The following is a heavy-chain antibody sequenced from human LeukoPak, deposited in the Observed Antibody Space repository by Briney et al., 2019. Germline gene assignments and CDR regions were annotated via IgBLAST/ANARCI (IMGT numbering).Heavy chain of an antibody. D-gene: IGHD3-22*01. CDR3: ARIFDSSGYYYPGSLDY. J-gene: IGHJ4*02. CDR1: GFSFSTYW. Sequence: GGSLRLSCTASGFSFSTYWMNWVRQSPGKGLEWAANIKQDGSEKYYVDSVKGRFTISRDNAKNSLYLQMNSLRADDTAVYYCARIFDSSGYYYPGSLDYWGQGTPVAVSS. CDR2: IKQDGSEK. V-gene: IGHV3-7*01.